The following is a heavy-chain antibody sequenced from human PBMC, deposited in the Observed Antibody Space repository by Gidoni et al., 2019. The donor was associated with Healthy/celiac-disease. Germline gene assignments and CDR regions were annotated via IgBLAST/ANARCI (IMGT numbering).Heavy chain of an antibody. CDR2: SYHSGST. D-gene: IGHD6-13*01. J-gene: IGHJ6*03. CDR1: GGSISSSNW. V-gene: IGHV4-4*02. CDR3: ASDTSRDSSSQRYYYYYYMDV. Sequence: QVQLHESAPGLVKPSGTLSLTCAVSGGSISSSNWWSWVRQPPGKGLEWIGESYHSGSTNYNPSLKSRVTISVDKSKNQFSLKLSAGTAADTAVYYCASDTSRDSSSQRYYYYYYMDVWGKGTTVTVSS.